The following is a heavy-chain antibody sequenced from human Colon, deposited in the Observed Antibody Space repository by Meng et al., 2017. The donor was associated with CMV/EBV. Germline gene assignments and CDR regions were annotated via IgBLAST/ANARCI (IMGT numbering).Heavy chain of an antibody. V-gene: IGHV3-7*01. J-gene: IGHJ6*02. CDR2: IWHDGSEK. Sequence: GGSLRLSCAASGFTLGSYWMSWVRQAPGAGLEWVANIWHDGSEKFYVDSVKGRFIISRDNAKNTVYLHMDNLRAEDTAVYYCAREGITIFGVVITAGYYYGMDVWGQGTTVTVSS. CDR1: GFTLGSYW. CDR3: AREGITIFGVVITAGYYYGMDV. D-gene: IGHD3-3*01.